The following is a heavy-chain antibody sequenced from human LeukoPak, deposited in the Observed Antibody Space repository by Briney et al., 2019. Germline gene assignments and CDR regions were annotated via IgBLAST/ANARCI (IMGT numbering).Heavy chain of an antibody. CDR1: GGSISSSSYS. V-gene: IGHV4-39*01. D-gene: IGHD6-13*01. CDR2: IYYSGST. Sequence: SETLSLTCTVSGGSISSSSYSWTWIRQPPGKGLEWIGSIYYSGSTYYNPSLKSRVTISVDTSKNQFSLKLSSVTAADTAVYYCALSQSSSWYNYYYYYGMDVWGQGTTVTVSS. CDR3: ALSQSSSWYNYYYYYGMDV. J-gene: IGHJ6*02.